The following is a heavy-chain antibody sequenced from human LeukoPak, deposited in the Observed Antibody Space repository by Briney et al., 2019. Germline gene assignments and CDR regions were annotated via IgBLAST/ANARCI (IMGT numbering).Heavy chain of an antibody. D-gene: IGHD4-17*01. CDR1: GFTFTDYY. J-gene: IGHJ4*02. Sequence: GGSLRLSCAASGFTFTDYYMTWIRQAPGKGLEWVSAISGSGGSTYYADSVKGRFTISRDNSKNTLYLQMNSLRAEDTAVYYCANDYGDQGGFDYWGQGTLVTVSS. V-gene: IGHV3-23*01. CDR2: ISGSGGST. CDR3: ANDYGDQGGFDY.